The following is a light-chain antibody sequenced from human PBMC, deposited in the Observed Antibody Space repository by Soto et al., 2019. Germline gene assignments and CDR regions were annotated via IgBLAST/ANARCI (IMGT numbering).Light chain of an antibody. Sequence: ENVLTQSPGTLSLSPGERATLSCRASQSVSSSFLAWYQQRPGQAPRLLVYGASSRATGIPDRFSGSGSGTDFTLTISRLEPEDFAVYYCQQYGSSPNTFGQGTKVDI. CDR1: QSVSSSF. CDR2: GAS. J-gene: IGKJ1*01. CDR3: QQYGSSPNT. V-gene: IGKV3-20*01.